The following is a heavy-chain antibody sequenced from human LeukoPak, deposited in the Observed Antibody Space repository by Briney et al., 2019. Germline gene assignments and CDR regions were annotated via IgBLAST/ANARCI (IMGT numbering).Heavy chain of an antibody. V-gene: IGHV4-39*01. J-gene: IGHJ6*03. CDR2: IYYSGNT. Sequence: PSETLSLTCTVSGGSISSTNYYWDWIRQPPGKGLEWIGSIYYSGNTYYNTSLKSRVSISVETSKNQFSLKLRSVSAADTSVYYCARLGPSRYDYYYMDVWGKGTTVTISS. CDR3: ARLGPSRYDYYYMDV. D-gene: IGHD3-16*01. CDR1: GGSISSTNYY.